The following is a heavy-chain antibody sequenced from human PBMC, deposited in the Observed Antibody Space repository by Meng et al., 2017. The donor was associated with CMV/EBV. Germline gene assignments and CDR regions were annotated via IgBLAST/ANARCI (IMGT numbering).Heavy chain of an antibody. CDR1: GFTFSSYW. CDR2: INSDGGST. Sequence: GGSLRLSCAASGFTFSSYWMHWVRQAPGKGLVWVSRINSDGGSTSYADSVKGRFTISRDNAKNTLYLQMNSLRAEDTAVYYCARLERLLVHPYYYYGMDVWGQGTTVTVSS. CDR3: ARLERLLVHPYYYYGMDV. V-gene: IGHV3-74*01. J-gene: IGHJ6*02. D-gene: IGHD6-6*01.